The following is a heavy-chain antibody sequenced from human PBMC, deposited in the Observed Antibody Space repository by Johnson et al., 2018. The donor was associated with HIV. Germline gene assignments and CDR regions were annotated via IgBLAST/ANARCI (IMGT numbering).Heavy chain of an antibody. CDR2: ISYDGSSK. Sequence: QVQLVESGGGVVQPGGSLRLSCAASGFTFSSYGMHWVRQAPGKGLEWVAVISYDGSSKFYPNSLKGRFSISRDNSKNTVYLQMNSLRAEDTAVYYCASPEAPYYDILTGYYAAFDIWGQGTMVTVSS. CDR1: GFTFSSYG. CDR3: ASPEAPYYDILTGYYAAFDI. V-gene: IGHV3-30*19. D-gene: IGHD3-9*01. J-gene: IGHJ3*02.